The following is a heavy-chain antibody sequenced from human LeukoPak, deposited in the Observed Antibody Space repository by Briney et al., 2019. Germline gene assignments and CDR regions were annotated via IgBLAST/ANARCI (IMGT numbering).Heavy chain of an antibody. J-gene: IGHJ4*02. V-gene: IGHV3-48*03. Sequence: PGGSLRLSCVASGFTFSSYEMNWVRQAPGKGLEWVSYISSSGSTIYYADSVKGRFTISRDNAKNSLYLQMNSLRAEDTAVYYCARVEWIQLWFGVDYWGQGTLVTVSS. D-gene: IGHD5-18*01. CDR2: ISSSGSTI. CDR1: GFTFSSYE. CDR3: ARVEWIQLWFGVDY.